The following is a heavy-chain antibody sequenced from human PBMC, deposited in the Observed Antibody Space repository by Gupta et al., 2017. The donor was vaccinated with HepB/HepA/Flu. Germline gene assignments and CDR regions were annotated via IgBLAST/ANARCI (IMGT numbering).Heavy chain of an antibody. CDR2: INSDGSST. J-gene: IGHJ4*02. CDR3: AREGEDWKSPPHY. D-gene: IGHD1-1*01. Sequence: EVQLVESGGGLVQPGGSLRLSCAASGFTFSSYWMHWVRQAPGKGLVWVSRINSDGSSTRYVDSVKGRFTISRDNAKNTIYLQMNSLRAEDTAVYYCAREGEDWKSPPHYWGPGTLVTVSS. CDR1: GFTFSSYW. V-gene: IGHV3-74*01.